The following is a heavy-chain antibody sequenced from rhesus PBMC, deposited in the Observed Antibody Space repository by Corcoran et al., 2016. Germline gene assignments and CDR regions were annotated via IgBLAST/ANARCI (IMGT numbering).Heavy chain of an antibody. CDR1: GGSVSSSNW. CDR3: ARGAAAGTDY. Sequence: QVQLQESGPGLVKPSETLSLTCAVSGGSVSSSNWWSWIRQPPGKGLGWIGDISGSSGRTYYNPSLKSRVTISTDTSKNQFSLKLSSVTAADTAVYYCARGAAAGTDYWGQGVLVTVSS. CDR2: ISGSSGRT. J-gene: IGHJ4*01. V-gene: IGHV4-65*01. D-gene: IGHD6-25*01.